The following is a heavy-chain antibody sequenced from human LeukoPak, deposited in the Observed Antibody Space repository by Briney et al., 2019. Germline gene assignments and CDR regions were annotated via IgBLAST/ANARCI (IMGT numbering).Heavy chain of an antibody. J-gene: IGHJ4*02. V-gene: IGHV1-3*03. CDR2: INAGNGNT. Sequence: GASVKVSCKASGYTFTSYAMHWVRQAPGQRLEWMGWINAGNGNTKYSQEFQGRVTITRDTSASTAYMELSSLRSEDVAVYYCARGGNYYDSSGYYSHFDYWGQGTLVTVSS. D-gene: IGHD3-22*01. CDR1: GYTFTSYA. CDR3: ARGGNYYDSSGYYSHFDY.